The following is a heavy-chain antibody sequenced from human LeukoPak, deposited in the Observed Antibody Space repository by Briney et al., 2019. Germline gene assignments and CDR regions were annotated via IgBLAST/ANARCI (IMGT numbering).Heavy chain of an antibody. CDR3: ARAGGAAADYSYYYMDV. V-gene: IGHV1-18*01. D-gene: IGHD6-13*01. CDR2: ISAYNGNT. J-gene: IGHJ6*03. Sequence: ASVKVSCKASGYTFTSYGITWVRQAPGQGLEWMGWISAYNGNTNYAQKLQGRVTMTTDTSTSTAYIELRSLRSDDTAVYYCARAGGAAADYSYYYMDVWGKGTTVTVSS. CDR1: GYTFTSYG.